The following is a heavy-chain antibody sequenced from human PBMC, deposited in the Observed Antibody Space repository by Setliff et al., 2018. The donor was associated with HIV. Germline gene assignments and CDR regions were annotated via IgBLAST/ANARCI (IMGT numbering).Heavy chain of an antibody. Sequence: SETLSLTCTVSGDSISSHYWSWIRQPPGKGLEWIGYIYYSGNTNYNPSLKSRVSISLDRPRNQVSLKLTSVTAADTALYYCARATRIIPLVVPGASDYWGQGTLVTVSS. D-gene: IGHD5-12*01. CDR3: ARATRIIPLVVPGASDY. CDR1: GDSISSHY. V-gene: IGHV4-59*08. CDR2: IYYSGNT. J-gene: IGHJ4*02.